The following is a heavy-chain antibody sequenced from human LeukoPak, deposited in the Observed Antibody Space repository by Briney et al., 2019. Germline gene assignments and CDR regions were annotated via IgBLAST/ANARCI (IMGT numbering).Heavy chain of an antibody. CDR2: IYYGENT. D-gene: IGHD3-22*01. V-gene: IGHV4-39*01. Sequence: SETLSLTCSVSGGSITTSSYYWGWIRQPPGKGLEWIGNIYYGENTYYNPSLKSRVTISIDTSKNQFYLKLSSLTAADTAVYYCARRDDSSGYHKIFDYWGPGTLVTVSS. J-gene: IGHJ4*02. CDR1: GGSITTSSYY. CDR3: ARRDDSSGYHKIFDY.